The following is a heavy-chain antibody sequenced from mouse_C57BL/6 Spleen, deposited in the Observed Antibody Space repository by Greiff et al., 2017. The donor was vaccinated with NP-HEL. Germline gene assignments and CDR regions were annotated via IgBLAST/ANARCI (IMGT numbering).Heavy chain of an antibody. CDR3: ARRDDADYYAMDY. Sequence: QVQLQQSGAELVKPGASVKISCKASGYAFSSYWMNWVKQRPGKGLEWIGQIYPGDGDTNYNGKFKGKATLTADKSSSTAYMQLSSLTSEDSAVYFCARRDDADYYAMDYWGQGTSVTVSS. CDR2: IYPGDGDT. J-gene: IGHJ4*01. D-gene: IGHD2-12*01. CDR1: GYAFSSYW. V-gene: IGHV1-80*01.